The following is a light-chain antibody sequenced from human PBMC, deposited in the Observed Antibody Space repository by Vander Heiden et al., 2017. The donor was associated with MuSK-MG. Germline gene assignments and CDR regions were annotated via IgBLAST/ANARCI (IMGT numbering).Light chain of an antibody. CDR1: SSAVGDYNY. V-gene: IGLV2-14*03. J-gene: IGLJ3*02. Sequence: QPALTQPVSMSGSPGHPITISCTGFSSAVGDYNYVSWYQQHPGRAPNLLIYDVSYQPSGISTRFSGAKSGNTAAMTISGFKTEVEADYYCSPYADSSTWVFGGGTKLTVL. CDR3: SPYADSSTWV. CDR2: DVS.